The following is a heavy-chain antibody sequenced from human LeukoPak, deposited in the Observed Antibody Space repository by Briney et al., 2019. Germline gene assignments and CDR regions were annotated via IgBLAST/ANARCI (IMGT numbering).Heavy chain of an antibody. CDR3: ARCSSSLRWFDH. CDR1: GGSFSGYY. V-gene: IGHV4-34*01. CDR2: TNHSGST. D-gene: IGHD6-6*01. J-gene: IGHJ5*02. Sequence: SETLSLTCAVSGGSFSGYYWSWIRQPPGKGLEWIGETNHSGSTNYNPSLKSRVTISVDTSKNQFSLKLSSVTAADTAVYYCARCSSSLRWFDHWGQGTLVTVSS.